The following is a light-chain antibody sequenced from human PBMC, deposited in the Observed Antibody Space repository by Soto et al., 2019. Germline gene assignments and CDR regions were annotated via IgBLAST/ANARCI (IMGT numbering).Light chain of an antibody. CDR2: EVT. Sequence: QSALTQPASVSGSPGQSITISCTGTSRDIGNYNYVSWYQHHPGKAPKLMIYEVTSRPSGVSDRFSGSKSGMTASLTISGLQPEDEADYYCKSYAGSNTYVFGTGTKVTVL. CDR3: KSYAGSNTYV. CDR1: SRDIGNYNY. V-gene: IGLV2-14*01. J-gene: IGLJ1*01.